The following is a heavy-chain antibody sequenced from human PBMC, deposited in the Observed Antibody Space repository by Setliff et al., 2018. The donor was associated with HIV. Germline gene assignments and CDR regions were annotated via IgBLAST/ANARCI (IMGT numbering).Heavy chain of an antibody. CDR3: ATCRHRPSNWFDP. CDR1: GGSVSSPSYY. CDR2: VYNSGIT. Sequence: SETLSLTCAVSGGSVSSPSYYWGWIRQPPGKGLEWIGSVYNSGITFKNPSLKSRVSISVDRSGNQFSLRLTSVTAADTAVYYCATCRHRPSNWFDPWGQGTVVTFSS. J-gene: IGHJ5*02. V-gene: IGHV4-39*07.